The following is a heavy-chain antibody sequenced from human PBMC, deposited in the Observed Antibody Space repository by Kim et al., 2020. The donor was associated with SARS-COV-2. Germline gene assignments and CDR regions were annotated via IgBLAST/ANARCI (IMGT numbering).Heavy chain of an antibody. Sequence: YAAPVKGRFTISRDDSINTLYLQMNSLQPEDTAVYYCTRIRGGFYYVMGVWGQGTTVTVSS. D-gene: IGHD3-16*01. J-gene: IGHJ6*02. CDR3: TRIRGGFYYVMGV. V-gene: IGHV3-15*01.